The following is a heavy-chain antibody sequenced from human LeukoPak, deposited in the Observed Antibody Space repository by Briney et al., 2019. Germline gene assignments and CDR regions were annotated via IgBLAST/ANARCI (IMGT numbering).Heavy chain of an antibody. J-gene: IGHJ4*02. D-gene: IGHD3-3*01. CDR3: ARRVGYDFWSGYYSTTPYYFDY. V-gene: IGHV4-39*01. CDR2: IYYSGST. CDR1: GGSISSSSCY. Sequence: SETLSLTCTVSGGSISSSSCYWGWIRQPPGEGLECIGSIYYSGSTYYNPSLKSRVTISVDTSKNQFSLKLSSVTAADTAVYYCARRVGYDFWSGYYSTTPYYFDYWGQGTLVTVSS.